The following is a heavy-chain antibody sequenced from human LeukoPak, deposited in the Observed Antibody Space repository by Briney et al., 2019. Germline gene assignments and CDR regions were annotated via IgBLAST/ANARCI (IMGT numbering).Heavy chain of an antibody. Sequence: PSQTLSLTCTVSGGTISSGTYNWSWIRQPPGKGLEWIGYIYHSGSTYYNPSLKSRVTISVDTSKNQFSLKLRSVTAADTAVYYCAFSRSGSYYRFDDWGQGTLVTVSS. D-gene: IGHD1-26*01. V-gene: IGHV4-30-2*01. CDR2: IYHSGST. CDR1: GGTISSGTYN. J-gene: IGHJ4*02. CDR3: AFSRSGSYYRFDD.